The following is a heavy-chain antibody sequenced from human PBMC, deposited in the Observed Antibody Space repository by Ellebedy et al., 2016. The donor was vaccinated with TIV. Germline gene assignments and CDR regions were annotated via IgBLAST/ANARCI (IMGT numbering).Heavy chain of an antibody. CDR2: ISGSGGST. D-gene: IGHD2-2*01. CDR3: AKIRIPAAIRLVYFDY. V-gene: IGHV3-23*01. Sequence: PGGSLRLSCAASGFTFSSYAMSWVRQAPGKGLEWVSAISGSGGSTYYADSVKGRFTISRDNSKNTLYLQMNSLRAEDTAVYYCAKIRIPAAIRLVYFDYWGQGTLVTVSS. J-gene: IGHJ4*02. CDR1: GFTFSSYA.